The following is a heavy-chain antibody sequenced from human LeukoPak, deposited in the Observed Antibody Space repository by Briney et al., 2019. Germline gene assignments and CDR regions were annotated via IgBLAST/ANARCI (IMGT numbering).Heavy chain of an antibody. J-gene: IGHJ4*02. CDR1: GFIFSSYA. D-gene: IGHD1-14*01. V-gene: IGHV3-23*01. Sequence: GGSLRLSCEASGFIFSSYAIDWVRRAPGKGLEWVSVISGSGNSAYYADSVKGRFTVSRDNSKNTLYLQMNSLRAEDTATYYCVKDRGYAGIFDYWGQGTLVTVSS. CDR2: ISGSGNSA. CDR3: VKDRGYAGIFDY.